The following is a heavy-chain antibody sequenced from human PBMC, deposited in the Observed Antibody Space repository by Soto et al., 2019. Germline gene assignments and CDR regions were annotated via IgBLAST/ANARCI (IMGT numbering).Heavy chain of an antibody. Sequence: EVHLLESGGGLVQPGGSLRLSCAASGFTFRSYAMSWVRQAPGKGLEWVAGISGGGSETYYSDSVRGRFTISRDNSKNTLYLQINSLRVEDSAVYFCAKDDSLEWFFPLDAWGQGTLVTVSS. D-gene: IGHD3-3*01. CDR2: ISGGGSET. CDR1: GFTFRSYA. J-gene: IGHJ5*02. V-gene: IGHV3-23*01. CDR3: AKDDSLEWFFPLDA.